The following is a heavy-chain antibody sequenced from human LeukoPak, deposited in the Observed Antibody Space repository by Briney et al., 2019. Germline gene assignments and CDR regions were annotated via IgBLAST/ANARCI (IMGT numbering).Heavy chain of an antibody. CDR2: INWNGGST. D-gene: IGHD1-1*01. Sequence: GGSLRLSCAASGFTFYDYGMSWVRHAPGKGLEWVSGINWNGGSTGYADSVKGRFTISRDNAKNSLYLQMNSLRAEDTALYYCARGKPRTYWKSDGDFDYWGQGTLVTVSS. CDR1: GFTFYDYG. J-gene: IGHJ4*02. CDR3: ARGKPRTYWKSDGDFDY. V-gene: IGHV3-20*04.